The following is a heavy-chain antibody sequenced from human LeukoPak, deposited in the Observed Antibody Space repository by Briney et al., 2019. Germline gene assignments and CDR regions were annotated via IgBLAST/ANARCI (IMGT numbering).Heavy chain of an antibody. CDR3: ASSLDYVWGSYRT. Sequence: ASVKVSCKASGYTFTSYDINWVRQATGQGLEWMGWMNPNSGNTGYAQKFQGRVTITRNTSISTAYMELSSLRSEDTAVYYCASSLDYVWGSYRTWGQGTLVTVSS. V-gene: IGHV1-8*03. J-gene: IGHJ5*02. CDR1: GYTFTSYD. CDR2: MNPNSGNT. D-gene: IGHD3-16*02.